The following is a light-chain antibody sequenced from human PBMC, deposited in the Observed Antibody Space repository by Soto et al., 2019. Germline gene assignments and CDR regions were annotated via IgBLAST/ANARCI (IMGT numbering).Light chain of an antibody. CDR1: SSDVGAYSY. V-gene: IGLV2-14*03. J-gene: IGLJ1*01. CDR2: EVS. CDR3: SSYTSSLVV. Sequence: QSALTQPASVSGSPGQSITISCTGTSSDVGAYSYVSWYQQHPGKAPKLMIYEVSNRPSGVSDRFSGSKSGNTASLTISELQAEDEADYYCSSYTSSLVVFGTGTKLTVL.